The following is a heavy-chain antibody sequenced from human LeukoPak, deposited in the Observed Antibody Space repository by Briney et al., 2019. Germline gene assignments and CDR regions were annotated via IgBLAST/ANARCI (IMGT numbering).Heavy chain of an antibody. D-gene: IGHD3-22*01. CDR2: INHSGST. V-gene: IGHV4-34*01. CDR3: ARRQYYYDSSGYSNFDY. Sequence: SETLSLTCAVYGGSFSGYYWSWIRQPPGKGLEWIGEINHSGSTNYNPSLKSRVTISVDTSKNQFSLKLSSVTAADTAVYYCARRQYYYDSSGYSNFDYWAREPWSPSPQ. J-gene: IGHJ4*02. CDR1: GGSFSGYY.